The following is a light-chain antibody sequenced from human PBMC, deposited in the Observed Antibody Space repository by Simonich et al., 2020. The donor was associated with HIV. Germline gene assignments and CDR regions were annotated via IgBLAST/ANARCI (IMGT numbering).Light chain of an antibody. CDR1: LSVESSF. CDR3: QQYGRSPLT. Sequence: EIVLTQSPGTLSLSPGERATLSCRSSLSVESSFLAWYQQKPGLAPRLLMADASSRATGIPDRFSGSGSGTDFTLTISRLEPEDFAVYYCQQYGRSPLTFGGGTRVEIK. J-gene: IGKJ4*01. CDR2: DAS. V-gene: IGKV3D-20*01.